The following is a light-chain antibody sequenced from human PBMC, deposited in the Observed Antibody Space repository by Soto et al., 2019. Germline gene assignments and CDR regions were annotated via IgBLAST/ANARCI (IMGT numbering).Light chain of an antibody. CDR2: GAS. V-gene: IGKV3-15*01. CDR1: QSVSSN. CDR3: QQYDRNPPWT. J-gene: IGKJ1*01. Sequence: EIVMTQSPATLSVSPGERATLSCRASQSVSSNLAWYQQKPGQAPRLLIYGASTRATGIPARFSGSGSGTEFTLTISSLQSEDFAVYYCQQYDRNPPWTFGQGTKVDI.